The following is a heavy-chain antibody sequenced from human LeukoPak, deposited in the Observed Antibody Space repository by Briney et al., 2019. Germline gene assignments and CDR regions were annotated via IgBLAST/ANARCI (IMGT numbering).Heavy chain of an antibody. D-gene: IGHD6-13*01. CDR3: AKEGYANSWYRFDY. CDR1: GFTFGSYA. J-gene: IGHJ4*02. Sequence: PGGSLRLSCAASGFTFGSYAIYWVRQAPGKGLEWVSGISGSGGITYFADSVKGRFTISRDNSKNTVYLQMNRLRAEDTAVYHCAKEGYANSWYRFDYWGQGTLVTVSS. CDR2: ISGSGGIT. V-gene: IGHV3-23*01.